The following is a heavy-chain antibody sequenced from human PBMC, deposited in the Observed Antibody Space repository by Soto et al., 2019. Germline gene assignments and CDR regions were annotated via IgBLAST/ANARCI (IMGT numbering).Heavy chain of an antibody. D-gene: IGHD3-22*01. J-gene: IGHJ4*02. V-gene: IGHV4-59*01. Sequence: SETLSLTCTVSGGSISSYYWSWIRQPPGKGLEWIGYIYYSGSTNYNPSLKSRVTISVDTSKNQFSLKLSSVTAADTAVYYCARGGIYYYDSSGYFDYWGQGTLVTVSS. CDR2: IYYSGST. CDR1: GGSISSYY. CDR3: ARGGIYYYDSSGYFDY.